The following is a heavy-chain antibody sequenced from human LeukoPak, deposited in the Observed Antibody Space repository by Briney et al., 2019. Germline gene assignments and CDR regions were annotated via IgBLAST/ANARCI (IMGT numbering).Heavy chain of an antibody. Sequence: SETLSLTCAVYGGSFSGYYWSWLRQPPGKGLEWIGEINHSGSTNYNPSLKSRVTISVDTSKNQFSLKLSSVTAADTAVYYCAMYIWFGELPLDYWGQGTRVTVSS. CDR3: AMYIWFGELPLDY. CDR2: INHSGST. CDR1: GGSFSGYY. V-gene: IGHV4-34*01. D-gene: IGHD3-10*01. J-gene: IGHJ4*02.